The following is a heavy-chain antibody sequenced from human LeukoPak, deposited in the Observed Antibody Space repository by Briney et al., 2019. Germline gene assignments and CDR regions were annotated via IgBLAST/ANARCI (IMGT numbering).Heavy chain of an antibody. V-gene: IGHV3-74*01. Sequence: GGSLTLSCAASGFTFSDYWMHWVRQAPGKGLLWVSRISSDGRRVTYADSVKGRFTISRDNAKNTLYLQMNSLRAEDTAVYYCAKGGGYEAQYYYYYLDVWGKGTTVTISS. CDR2: ISSDGRRV. CDR3: AKGGGYEAQYYYYYLDV. D-gene: IGHD5-12*01. CDR1: GFTFSDYW. J-gene: IGHJ6*03.